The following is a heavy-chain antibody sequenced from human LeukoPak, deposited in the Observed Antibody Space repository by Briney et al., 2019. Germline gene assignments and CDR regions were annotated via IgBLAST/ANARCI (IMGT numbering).Heavy chain of an antibody. D-gene: IGHD3-10*01. Sequence: PGGSLRLSCAASGFTFSSYAMSWVRQAPGKGLEWVSAISASGGSTYYADSVKGRFTISRDNSKNTLYLQMNSLRAEDTAVYYCAKTLGRGRGMDVWGKGTTVTVSS. CDR2: ISASGGST. J-gene: IGHJ6*04. CDR3: AKTLGRGRGMDV. CDR1: GFTFSSYA. V-gene: IGHV3-23*01.